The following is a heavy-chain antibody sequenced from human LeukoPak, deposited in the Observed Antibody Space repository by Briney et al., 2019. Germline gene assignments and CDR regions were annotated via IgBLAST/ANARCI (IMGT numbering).Heavy chain of an antibody. Sequence: ASVKVSCKASGFTFTNYDINWVRQATGQGLEWMGWVNPNSGNTGYTQKFQGRVARTRDNSITTAYMELSSLRSEDTAVYYCVKESGAVFGPDYFDSWGQGTLVTVSS. CDR1: GFTFTNYD. D-gene: IGHD6-19*01. V-gene: IGHV1-8*01. J-gene: IGHJ4*02. CDR2: VNPNSGNT. CDR3: VKESGAVFGPDYFDS.